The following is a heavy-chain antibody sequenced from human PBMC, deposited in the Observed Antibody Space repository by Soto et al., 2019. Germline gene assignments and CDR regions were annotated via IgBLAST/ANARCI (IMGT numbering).Heavy chain of an antibody. CDR3: ERGTTGHDGPRDH. CDR2: INAGNGNT. J-gene: IGHJ4*02. Sequence: QVQLVQSGAEVKKPGASVKVSCKASGYTFTSYAMHWVRQAPGQRLEWMGWINAGNGNTKYSQKFQGRVTITRDTSASTGYMELSSLRSEDTALYCCERGTTGHDGPRDHWGQGTLVTVSS. V-gene: IGHV1-3*01. D-gene: IGHD1-1*01. CDR1: GYTFTSYA.